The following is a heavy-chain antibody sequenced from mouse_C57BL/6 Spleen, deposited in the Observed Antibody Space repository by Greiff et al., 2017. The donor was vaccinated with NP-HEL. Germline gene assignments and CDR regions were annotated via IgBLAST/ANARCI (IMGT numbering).Heavy chain of an antibody. CDR2: ISSGGDYI. CDR1: GFTFSSYA. V-gene: IGHV5-9-1*02. J-gene: IGHJ2*01. D-gene: IGHD1-1*01. Sequence: EVKLMESGEGLVKPGGSLKLSCAASGFTFSSYAMSWVRQTPEKRLEWVAYISSGGDYIYYADTVKGRFTISRDNARNTLYLQMSSLKSEDTAMYYCTREGLRNYFDYWGQGTTLTVSS. CDR3: TREGLRNYFDY.